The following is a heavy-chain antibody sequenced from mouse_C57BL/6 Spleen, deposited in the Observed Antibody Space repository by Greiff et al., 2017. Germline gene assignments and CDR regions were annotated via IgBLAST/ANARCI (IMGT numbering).Heavy chain of an antibody. CDR1: GFTFSSYA. J-gene: IGHJ2*01. CDR3: ARERGNWDYFGY. Sequence: EVKLQESGGGLVKPGGSLKLSCAASGFTFSSYAMSWVRQTPEKRLEWVATICDGGSYTYYPDNVKGRFTISRDNAKNNLYLQMSHLKSEDTAMYYCARERGNWDYFGYWGQGTTLTVAS. CDR2: ICDGGSYT. D-gene: IGHD4-1*01. V-gene: IGHV5-4*03.